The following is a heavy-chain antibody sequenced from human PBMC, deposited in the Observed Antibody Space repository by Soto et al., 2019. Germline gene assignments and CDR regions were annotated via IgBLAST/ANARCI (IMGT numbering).Heavy chain of an antibody. CDR2: IDPSNSYT. Sequence: GESLKISCKASVYNFATYRITWVRQMPGEGLEWMGRIDPSNSYTNYSPSFQGHVTISADKSISTAYLQWSSLKASDTAIYYCARGYNYFDPWGQGTLVTVS. CDR1: VYNFATYR. CDR3: ARGYNYFDP. J-gene: IGHJ5*02. V-gene: IGHV5-10-1*01.